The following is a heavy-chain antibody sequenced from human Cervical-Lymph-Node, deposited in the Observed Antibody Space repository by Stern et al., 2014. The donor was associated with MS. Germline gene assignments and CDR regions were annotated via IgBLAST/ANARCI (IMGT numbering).Heavy chain of an antibody. CDR1: GYTFNVYG. V-gene: IGHV7-4-1*02. J-gene: IGHJ4*02. D-gene: IGHD3-9*01. CDR3: ARTLDLDY. Sequence: QMQLVQSGSELRKPGASVKVSCKASGYTFNVYGINWVRQAPGQGLEWMGMIDTKTGNPTYARGFTGRFVFSLDTSVSTAYLQITSLEAEDTAVYYCARTLDLDYGGQGTLVTVSS. CDR2: IDTKTGNP.